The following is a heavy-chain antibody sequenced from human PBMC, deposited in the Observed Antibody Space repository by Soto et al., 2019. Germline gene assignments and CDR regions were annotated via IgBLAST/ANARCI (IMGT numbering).Heavy chain of an antibody. Sequence: QITLKESGPTLVKPTQTLTVTCTLSGVSLSTRGVGVAWIRQSPGEALEWLALVYWDDDKRYSPSLKSRLTITKDTSNNQAVFTMTNMDPVDTATYYGAHSRYYGTEGYRHFDYWGQGILVTVSS. CDR1: GVSLSTRGVG. V-gene: IGHV2-5*02. CDR3: AHSRYYGTEGYRHFDY. J-gene: IGHJ4*02. CDR2: VYWDDDK. D-gene: IGHD3-10*01.